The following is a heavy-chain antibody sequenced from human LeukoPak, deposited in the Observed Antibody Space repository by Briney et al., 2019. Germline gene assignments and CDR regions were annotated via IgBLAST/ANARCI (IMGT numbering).Heavy chain of an antibody. Sequence: SETLSLTCTVSGDSISSYYWGWIRQPPGEGLDWIGYIYYSGSTYYNPSLKSRVTISVDTSKNQFSLKLSSVTAADTAVYYCAREDADYGDEPYYYGMDVWGQGTTVTVSS. CDR1: GDSISSYY. V-gene: IGHV4-59*12. J-gene: IGHJ6*02. CDR2: IYYSGST. CDR3: AREDADYGDEPYYYGMDV. D-gene: IGHD4-17*01.